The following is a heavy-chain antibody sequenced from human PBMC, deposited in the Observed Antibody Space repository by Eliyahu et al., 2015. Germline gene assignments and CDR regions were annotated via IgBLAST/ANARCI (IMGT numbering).Heavy chain of an antibody. V-gene: IGHV4-34*01. Sequence: QVQLQQWGAGLLKPSETLSLTCAVSGGSFSTHXWSWIRQPPGKGLEWVGEINHRGSAHYTPSLKSRVTISLDTSMNQLSLRLTSVTAADTAVYFCASGGTWPTTFDYWGQGTPGHRLL. CDR3: ASGGTWPTTFDY. CDR1: GGSFSTHX. D-gene: IGHD1-26*01. J-gene: IGHJ4*02. CDR2: INHRGSA.